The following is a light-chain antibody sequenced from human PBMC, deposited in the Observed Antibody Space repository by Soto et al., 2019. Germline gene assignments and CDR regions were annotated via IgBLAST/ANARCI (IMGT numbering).Light chain of an antibody. CDR3: QQSNNWRWT. CDR1: QRVSSN. Sequence: DIVMTPSPATLSVSPGVRATLSCRASQRVSSNFAWYQQKPGQAPRLLIYGAPTRATGIPARFSGSGSGTEFTLTISSLQSEDFAVYYWQQSNNWRWTFRQGTKVEIK. J-gene: IGKJ1*01. V-gene: IGKV3-15*01. CDR2: GAP.